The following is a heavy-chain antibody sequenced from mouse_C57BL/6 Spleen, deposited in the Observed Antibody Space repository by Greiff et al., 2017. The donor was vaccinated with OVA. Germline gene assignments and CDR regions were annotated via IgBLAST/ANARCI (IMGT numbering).Heavy chain of an antibody. CDR3: ARSEGILSSSGYGYAMDY. J-gene: IGHJ4*01. V-gene: IGHV1-82*01. D-gene: IGHD3-2*02. CDR2: IYPGDGDT. Sequence: QVQLQQSGPELVKPGASVKISCKASGYAFSSSWMNWVKQRPGKGLEWIGRIYPGDGDTNYNGKFKGKATLTADKSSSTAYMQLSSLTSEDSAVYFCARSEGILSSSGYGYAMDYWGQGTSVTVSS. CDR1: GYAFSSSW.